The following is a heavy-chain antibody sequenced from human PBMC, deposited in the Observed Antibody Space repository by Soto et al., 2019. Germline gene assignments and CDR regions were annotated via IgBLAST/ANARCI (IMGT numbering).Heavy chain of an antibody. J-gene: IGHJ5*02. CDR3: ARDVLGYGDWFGP. V-gene: IGHV3-48*03. Sequence: EVQLVESGGGLVQPGGSLRLSCAASGFTFSSYEMNWVRQAPGKGLEWVSYISSSGSTIYYADSVKGRFTISRDNAKNSLYLQMNSLRAEDTAVYYCARDVLGYGDWFGPWGQGTLVTVSS. CDR2: ISSSGSTI. CDR1: GFTFSSYE. D-gene: IGHD3-3*02.